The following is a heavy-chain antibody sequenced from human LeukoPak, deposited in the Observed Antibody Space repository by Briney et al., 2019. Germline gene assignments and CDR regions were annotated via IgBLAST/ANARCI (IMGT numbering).Heavy chain of an antibody. Sequence: PSETLSLTCTVSGGSISSGSYYWSWIRQPAGKGLEWIGRIYTSGSTNYNPSLKRRVTISVDTSKNQFSLKLSSVTAADTAVYYCARESADYSSSWFGSYWGQGTLVTVSS. CDR2: IYTSGST. CDR1: GGSISSGSYY. J-gene: IGHJ4*02. CDR3: ARESADYSSSWFGSY. V-gene: IGHV4-61*02. D-gene: IGHD6-13*01.